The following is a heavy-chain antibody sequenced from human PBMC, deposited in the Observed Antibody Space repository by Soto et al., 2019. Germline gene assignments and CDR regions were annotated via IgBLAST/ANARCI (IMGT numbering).Heavy chain of an antibody. CDR2: IYYGGST. D-gene: IGHD1-7*01. V-gene: IGHV4-31*03. CDR3: ARDGRFITGTTNDAFDI. Sequence: QVQLQESGPGLVKPSQTLSLTCTVSGGSISSGGYYWSWIRQHPGKGLEWIGYIYYGGSTYYNPSLKSRVTISVDTSKNQFSLKLSSVTAADTAVYYCARDGRFITGTTNDAFDIWGQGTMVTVSS. J-gene: IGHJ3*02. CDR1: GGSISSGGYY.